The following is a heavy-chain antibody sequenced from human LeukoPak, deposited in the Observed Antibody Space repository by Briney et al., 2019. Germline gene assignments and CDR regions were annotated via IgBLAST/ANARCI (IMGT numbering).Heavy chain of an antibody. D-gene: IGHD3-10*01. J-gene: IGHJ6*03. CDR2: INHSGST. V-gene: IGHV4-34*01. Sequence: SETLSLTCAVYGGSFSGYYWSWIRQPPGKGLEWIGEINHSGSTNYNPSLKSRVTISVDTSKNQFSLKLSSVTAADTAVYYCAREKGITMVRGAPPPGYYMDVWGKGTTVTVSS. CDR1: GGSFSGYY. CDR3: AREKGITMVRGAPPPGYYMDV.